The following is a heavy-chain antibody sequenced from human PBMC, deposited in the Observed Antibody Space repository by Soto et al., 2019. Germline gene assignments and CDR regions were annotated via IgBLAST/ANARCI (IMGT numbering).Heavy chain of an antibody. CDR3: AGGGGWVIDS. CDR1: KYPFSSFW. V-gene: IGHV3-7*01. J-gene: IGHJ4*02. CDR2: IKQDGSEK. Sequence: DVQLGECGGGLAQPGGSLRLFCAAYKYPFSSFWMNWARQSTGKGLEWVANIKQDGSEKYYVDSVKGRFTISRDNAKNALYLQMNSLRAEDTAVYYCAGGGGWVIDSWGQGALVTVSS. D-gene: IGHD3-16*01.